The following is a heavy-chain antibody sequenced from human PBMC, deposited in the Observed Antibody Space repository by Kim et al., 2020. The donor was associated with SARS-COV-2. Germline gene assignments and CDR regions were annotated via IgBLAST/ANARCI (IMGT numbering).Heavy chain of an antibody. J-gene: IGHJ4*02. D-gene: IGHD3-3*01. CDR2: IYYSGST. CDR3: AGAGFWSGYYIPPYFDY. Sequence: SETLSLTCTVSGGSISSYYWSWIRQPPGKGLEWIGYIYYSGSTNYNPSLKSRVPISVDTSKNQFSLKLSSVTAADTAVYYCAGAGFWSGYYIPPYFDYWGQGTLVTVSS. CDR1: GGSISSYY. V-gene: IGHV4-59*13.